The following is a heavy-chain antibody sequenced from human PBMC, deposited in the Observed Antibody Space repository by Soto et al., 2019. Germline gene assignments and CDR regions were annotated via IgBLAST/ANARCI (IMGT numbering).Heavy chain of an antibody. CDR3: ARGGHVVVVTAALDY. CDR2: VNPSGGHT. CDR1: GDTFTDYY. J-gene: IGHJ4*02. Sequence: QVQLVQSGAEVKKPGASVKVSCKASGDTFTDYYIHWVRQAPGQGLEWMGTVNPSGGHTTYAQHGLGRMTXTXXXSXXTLYMGLTSLTSEDTAVYYCARGGHVVVVTAALDYWGQGTLVTVSS. V-gene: IGHV1-46*01. D-gene: IGHD2-21*02.